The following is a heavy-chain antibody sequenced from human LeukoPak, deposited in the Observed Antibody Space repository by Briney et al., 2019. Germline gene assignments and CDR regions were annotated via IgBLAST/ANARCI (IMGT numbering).Heavy chain of an antibody. D-gene: IGHD2-2*01. J-gene: IGHJ4*02. CDR2: SSSSSSYI. Sequence: PGGSLRLSCAASGFTFSSYSMNWVRQAPGKGLEWVSSSSSSSSYIYYADSVKGRFTISRDNAKNSLYLQMNSLRAEDTAVYYCARERCSSTSCYPFDYWGQGTLVTVSS. CDR3: ARERCSSTSCYPFDY. CDR1: GFTFSSYS. V-gene: IGHV3-21*01.